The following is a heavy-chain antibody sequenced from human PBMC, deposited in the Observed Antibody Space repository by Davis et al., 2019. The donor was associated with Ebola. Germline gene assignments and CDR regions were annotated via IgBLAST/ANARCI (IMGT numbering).Heavy chain of an antibody. D-gene: IGHD4-11*01. Sequence: ASVKVSCKASGYTFTDYNMHWVRQAPGQGLEWMGRIFSSGGGTQYAQKFQGRVTMTRDTSISTVYMELSSLRYDDTADYYCARGHNYAHEYWGQGTLVTVSS. V-gene: IGHV1-2*06. CDR3: ARGHNYAHEY. CDR1: GYTFTDYN. J-gene: IGHJ4*02. CDR2: IFSSGGGT.